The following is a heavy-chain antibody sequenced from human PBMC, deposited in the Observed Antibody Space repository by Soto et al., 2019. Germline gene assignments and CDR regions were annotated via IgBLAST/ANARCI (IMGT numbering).Heavy chain of an antibody. V-gene: IGHV2-5*02. J-gene: IGHJ4*02. CDR3: AHRVLRTVFGLVTTTAIDFDF. Sequence: QITLNESGPTVVRPTEPLTLTCRFTGFSLTTSGEGVRWIRQSPGKAPDWLALIYWDDDKRYSASLKSRLTITKDTAKNEVVLTVSDVDPTDTATYYCAHRVLRTVFGLVTTTAIDFDFWGQGTPVAVSS. CDR2: IYWDDDK. D-gene: IGHD3-3*01. CDR1: GFSLTTSGEG.